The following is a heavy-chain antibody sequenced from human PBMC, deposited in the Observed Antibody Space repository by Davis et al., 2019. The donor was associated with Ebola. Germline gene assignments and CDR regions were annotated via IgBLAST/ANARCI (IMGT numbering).Heavy chain of an antibody. CDR3: ARAQFPTTSDH. Sequence: ASVKVSCKASGYTFTGYYMHWVRQAPGQGLEWMGRINPNSGGTNYAQSVQGRVTMTTDTSTTTAYMEVGSLRSDDTAVYYCARAQFPTTSDHWGQGTLVTVSS. CDR1: GYTFTGYY. D-gene: IGHD1-1*01. J-gene: IGHJ4*02. CDR2: INPNSGGT. V-gene: IGHV1-2*06.